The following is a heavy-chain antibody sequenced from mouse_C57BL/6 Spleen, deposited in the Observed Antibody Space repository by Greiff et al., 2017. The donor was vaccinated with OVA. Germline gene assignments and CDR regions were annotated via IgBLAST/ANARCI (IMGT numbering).Heavy chain of an antibody. D-gene: IGHD2-2*01. Sequence: QVQLQQPGTELVKPGASVKLSCKASGYTFTSYWMHWVKQRPGQGLEWIGNINPSNGGTNYNEKFKSKATLTVDKSSSTAYMQLSSLTSEDSAVYYCAREGEGTMVTTLNFDYWGQGTTLTVSS. CDR2: INPSNGGT. CDR1: GYTFTSYW. V-gene: IGHV1-53*01. CDR3: AREGEGTMVTTLNFDY. J-gene: IGHJ2*01.